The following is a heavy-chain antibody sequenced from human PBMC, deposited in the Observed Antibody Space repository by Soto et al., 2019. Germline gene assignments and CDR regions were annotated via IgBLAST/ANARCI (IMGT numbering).Heavy chain of an antibody. CDR1: GFTFNAYA. D-gene: IGHD4-4*01. CDR3: ARVASDYINSVDH. Sequence: EVQLLESGGDLVQPGGSLRLSCAASGFTFNAYAMTWVRQAPGKGLEWVSAIGGSGGNRYYAASVKGRFTISRDNSKDTVDLQMNSLRVEDTAVYYCARVASDYINSVDHWGQGILVTVSS. CDR2: IGGSGGNR. J-gene: IGHJ4*02. V-gene: IGHV3-23*01.